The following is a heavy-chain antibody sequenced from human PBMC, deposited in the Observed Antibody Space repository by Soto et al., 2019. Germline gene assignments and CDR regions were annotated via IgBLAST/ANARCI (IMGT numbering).Heavy chain of an antibody. CDR2: INAGNGNT. D-gene: IGHD2-8*01. V-gene: IGHV1-3*01. CDR1: GYTFTSYA. Sequence: ASVKVSCKASGYTFTSYAMHWVRQAPGQRLEWMGWINAGNGNTKYSQKFQGRVTITRDTSASKAYMELSSLRSEDTAVYYWARLYCTNGVCQGWFDPWGQGTLVTVSS. J-gene: IGHJ5*02. CDR3: ARLYCTNGVCQGWFDP.